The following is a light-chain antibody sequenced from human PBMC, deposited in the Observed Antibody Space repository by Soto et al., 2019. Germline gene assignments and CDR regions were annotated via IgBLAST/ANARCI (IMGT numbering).Light chain of an antibody. Sequence: EIVLTQSTGTLSVSPGEGATLSCRASQTVLSGYFAWYQQRPGQAPRLLIYGASSRAAGIPDRFSGRGSGTDFTLTISRLEPEDSAVYYCQQYATSPRTFGQGTKVDSK. V-gene: IGKV3-20*01. J-gene: IGKJ1*01. CDR1: QTVLSGY. CDR2: GAS. CDR3: QQYATSPRT.